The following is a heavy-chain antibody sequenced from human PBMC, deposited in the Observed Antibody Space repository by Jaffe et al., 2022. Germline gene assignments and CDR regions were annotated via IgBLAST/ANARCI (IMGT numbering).Heavy chain of an antibody. CDR3: ARELLPQYYYGSGSYLGY. V-gene: IGHV4-61*02. CDR1: GGSISSGSYY. Sequence: QVQLQESGPGLVKPSQTLSLTCTVSGGSISSGSYYWSWIRQPAGKGLEWIGRIYTSGSTNYNPSLKSRVTISVDTSKNQFSLKLSSVTAADTAVYYCARELLPQYYYGSGSYLGYWGQGTLVTVSS. D-gene: IGHD3-10*01. J-gene: IGHJ4*02. CDR2: IYTSGST.